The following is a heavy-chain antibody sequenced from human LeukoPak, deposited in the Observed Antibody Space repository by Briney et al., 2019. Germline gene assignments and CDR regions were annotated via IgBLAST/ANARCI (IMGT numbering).Heavy chain of an antibody. Sequence: VASVKVSCKASGYTFTSYYMHWVRQAPGQGLEWMGLINPTGGSTGYAQKFQGRVNMTRDMSTSTDYMELSSLRSEDTAIYYCARDNSVGDNAWWFDPWGQGTLVTVSS. CDR3: ARDNSVGDNAWWFDP. D-gene: IGHD1-26*01. CDR1: GYTFTSYY. J-gene: IGHJ5*02. V-gene: IGHV1-46*01. CDR2: INPTGGST.